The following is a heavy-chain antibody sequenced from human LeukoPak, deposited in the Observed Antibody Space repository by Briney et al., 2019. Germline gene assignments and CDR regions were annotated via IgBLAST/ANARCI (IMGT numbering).Heavy chain of an antibody. Sequence: GGSLRLSCAASGFTFSSYAMHWVRQAPGKGLEWVAVISYDGSNKYYADSVKGRFTISRDNSKNTLYLQMNSLRDEDTAVYYCARDQGQLRYFDWSTFDYWGQGTLVTVSS. CDR3: ARDQGQLRYFDWSTFDY. CDR1: GFTFSSYA. J-gene: IGHJ4*02. CDR2: ISYDGSNK. V-gene: IGHV3-30*04. D-gene: IGHD3-9*01.